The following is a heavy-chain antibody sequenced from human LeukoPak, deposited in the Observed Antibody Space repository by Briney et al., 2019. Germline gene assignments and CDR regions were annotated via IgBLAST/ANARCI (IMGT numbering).Heavy chain of an antibody. D-gene: IGHD6-6*01. CDR2: IKQDGSAK. J-gene: IGHJ4*02. Sequence: PGGSLRLSCAASGFTFSSYWMSWVRQAPGKGLEWVANIKQDGSAKYYVDSVKGRFTISRDNAKNSLYLQMGSLRAEDTAVYYCAREAPRGTSSNPYYFDSWGQGTLVTVSS. CDR3: AREAPRGTSSNPYYFDS. CDR1: GFTFSSYW. V-gene: IGHV3-7*01.